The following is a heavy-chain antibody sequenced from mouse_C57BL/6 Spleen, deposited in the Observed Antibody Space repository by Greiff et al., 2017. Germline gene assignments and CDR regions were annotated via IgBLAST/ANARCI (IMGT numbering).Heavy chain of an antibody. V-gene: IGHV3-6*01. CDR1: GYSITSGYY. CDR3: ARGSSEAMDY. J-gene: IGHJ4*01. Sequence: ESGPGLVKPSQSLSLTCSVTGYSITSGYYWNWIRQFPGNKLEWMGYISYDGSNNYNPSLKNRISITRYTSKDQFFLKLNSVTTEDTATYYCARGSSEAMDYWCQGTSVTVSS. CDR2: ISYDGSN. D-gene: IGHD3-2*02.